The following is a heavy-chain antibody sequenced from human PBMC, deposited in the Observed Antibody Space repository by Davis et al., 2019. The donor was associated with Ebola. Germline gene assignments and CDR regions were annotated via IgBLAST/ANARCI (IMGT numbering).Heavy chain of an antibody. J-gene: IGHJ3*02. CDR3: ASLRAPYYDILTGYYNWAFDI. CDR1: GFTFSSYW. D-gene: IGHD3-9*01. V-gene: IGHV3-74*01. Sequence: GESLKISCAASGFTFSSYWMHWVRQAPGKGLVWVSRINSDGSSTSYADSVKGRFTISRDNAKNTLYLQMNSLRAEDTAVYYCASLRAPYYDILTGYYNWAFDIWDQGTMVTVSS. CDR2: INSDGSST.